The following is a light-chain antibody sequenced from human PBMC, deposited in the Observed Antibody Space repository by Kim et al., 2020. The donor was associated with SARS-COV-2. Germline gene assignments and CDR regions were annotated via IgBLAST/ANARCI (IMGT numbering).Light chain of an antibody. CDR1: QSVGAR. Sequence: VSPGEGATLSCRASQSVGARLAWYQQKPGQPPRLLIYDVSTRAAGIPTRFSGSGSGTDFTLTITSLQSEDFAIYYCQHYDNWPPFTFGQGTKLEI. CDR2: DVS. CDR3: QHYDNWPPFT. V-gene: IGKV3-15*01. J-gene: IGKJ2*01.